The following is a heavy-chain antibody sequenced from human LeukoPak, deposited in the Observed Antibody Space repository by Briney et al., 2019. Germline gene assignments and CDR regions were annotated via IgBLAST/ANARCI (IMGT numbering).Heavy chain of an antibody. Sequence: PGGSLRLSCAASGFTFSSYAMHWVRQAPGKGLEYVSAISSNGGSTYYANSVKGRFTISRDNSKNTLYPQMGSLRAEDMAVYYCARVPPNYYYYYMDVWGKGTTVTVSS. CDR1: GFTFSSYA. J-gene: IGHJ6*03. V-gene: IGHV3-64*01. CDR3: ARVPPNYYYYYMDV. CDR2: ISSNGGST.